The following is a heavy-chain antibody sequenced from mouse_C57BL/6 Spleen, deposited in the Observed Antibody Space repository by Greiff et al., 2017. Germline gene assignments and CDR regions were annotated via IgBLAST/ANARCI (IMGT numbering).Heavy chain of an antibody. V-gene: IGHV5-4*01. CDR2: ISDGGSYT. D-gene: IGHD2-4*01. Sequence: EVQRVESGGGLVKPGGSLKLSCAASGFTFSSYAMSWVRQTPEKRLEWVATISDGGSYTYYPDNVKGRFTISRDNAKNNLYLQMSHLKSEDTAMYYCASIYYDYFAYWGQGTLVTVSA. CDR1: GFTFSSYA. J-gene: IGHJ3*01. CDR3: ASIYYDYFAY.